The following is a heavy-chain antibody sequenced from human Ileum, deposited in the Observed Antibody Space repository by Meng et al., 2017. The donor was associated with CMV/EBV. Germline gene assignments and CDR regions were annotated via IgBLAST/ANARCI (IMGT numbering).Heavy chain of an antibody. V-gene: IGHV3-11*04. CDR1: GFTFSDYY. Sequence: GESLKISCAASGFTFSDYYMSWIRQAPGKGLEWVSYISSSGSTIYYADSVKGRFTISRDNAKNSLYLQMNSLRAGDTAVYYCAREEAGAFDIWGQGTMVTVSS. J-gene: IGHJ3*02. CDR2: ISSSGSTI. D-gene: IGHD6-19*01. CDR3: AREEAGAFDI.